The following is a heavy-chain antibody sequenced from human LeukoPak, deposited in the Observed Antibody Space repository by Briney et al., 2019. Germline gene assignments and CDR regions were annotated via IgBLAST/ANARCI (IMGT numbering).Heavy chain of an antibody. V-gene: IGHV1-46*01. D-gene: IGHD3-16*01. CDR1: GYTFTSYY. J-gene: IGHJ3*02. Sequence: ASVKVSCKASGYTFTSYYMHWVRQAPGQGLEWMGIINPSGGSTSYAQKFQGRVTMTRDMSTSTVYMELSSLRSEDTAVYYCARDLGGADAFDIWGQGTMVTVSS. CDR3: ARDLGGADAFDI. CDR2: INPSGGST.